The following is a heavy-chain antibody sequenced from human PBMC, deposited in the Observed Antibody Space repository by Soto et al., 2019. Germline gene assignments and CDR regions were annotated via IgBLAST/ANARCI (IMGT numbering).Heavy chain of an antibody. Sequence: GGSLRLSCAASGFTVSSNYMSWVRQAPGKGLEWVSVIYSGGSTYYADSVKGRFTISRDNSKNTLYLQMNSLRAEDTAVYYCARASAAGPPWLNYWGQGTLVTVSS. V-gene: IGHV3-66*01. J-gene: IGHJ4*02. CDR2: IYSGGST. CDR3: ARASAAGPPWLNY. D-gene: IGHD6-13*01. CDR1: GFTVSSNY.